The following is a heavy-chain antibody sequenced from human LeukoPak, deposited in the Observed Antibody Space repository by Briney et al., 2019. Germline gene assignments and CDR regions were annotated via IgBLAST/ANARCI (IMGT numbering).Heavy chain of an antibody. CDR3: ARSARHCNNGVCFTDYYIDL. CDR2: INPNSGDP. J-gene: IGHJ6*03. D-gene: IGHD2-8*01. V-gene: IGHV1-2*06. Sequence: ASVTVSCKTSGYTFTDSYIHWVRQAPGQGLEWMGRINPNSGDPNYPQKFQGRVTMTRDTSISTAYMEMSSLTSDDTAVYYCARSARHCNNGVCFTDYYIDLWGKGTTVIVSS. CDR1: GYTFTDSY.